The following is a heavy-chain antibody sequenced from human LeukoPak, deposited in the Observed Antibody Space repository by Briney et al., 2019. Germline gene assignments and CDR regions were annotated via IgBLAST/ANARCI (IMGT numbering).Heavy chain of an antibody. Sequence: SETLSLTCAVYGESFGGYYWSWIRQPPGKGLEWIGEINHSGRTSYNPSLKSRVTISVDTSKKQFSLTLTNVTAADTAVYYCARGPVIAVAGTRTYYYYYYGMDVWGQGTTVTVSS. CDR1: GESFGGYY. J-gene: IGHJ6*02. V-gene: IGHV4-34*01. CDR2: INHSGRT. D-gene: IGHD6-19*01. CDR3: ARGPVIAVAGTRTYYYYYYGMDV.